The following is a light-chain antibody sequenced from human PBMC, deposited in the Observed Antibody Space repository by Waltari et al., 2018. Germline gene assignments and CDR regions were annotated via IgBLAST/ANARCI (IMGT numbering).Light chain of an antibody. CDR2: DAS. CDR1: LIVGRA. V-gene: IGKV3-15*01. Sequence: EIVMTQSPATLSVSPGERLTLSCRASLIVGRAVAWYQHKSGQAPRLLIYDASTRATGIPARFSGSGSGTEFILTISSLQSEDFAVYYCQQYHNWPPLTFGGGTKVEIK. CDR3: QQYHNWPPLT. J-gene: IGKJ4*01.